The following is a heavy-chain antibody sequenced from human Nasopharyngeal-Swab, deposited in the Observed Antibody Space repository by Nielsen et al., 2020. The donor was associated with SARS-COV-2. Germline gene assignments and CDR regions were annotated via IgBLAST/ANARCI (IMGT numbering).Heavy chain of an antibody. CDR1: GGSFSGYY. Sequence: SETLSLTCAVYGGSFSGYYWSWIRQPPGKGLEWIGEINHSGSTNYNPSLKSRVTISVDTSKNQFSLKLSSVTAADTAVYYCARFPTQQLGYDYWGQGTLVTVSS. CDR3: ARFPTQQLGYDY. J-gene: IGHJ4*02. CDR2: INHSGST. V-gene: IGHV4-34*01. D-gene: IGHD6-13*01.